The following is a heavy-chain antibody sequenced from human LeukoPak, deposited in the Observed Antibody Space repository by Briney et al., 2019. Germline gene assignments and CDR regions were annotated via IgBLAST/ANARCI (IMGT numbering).Heavy chain of an antibody. Sequence: PGGSLRLSCAASGFIFSTYAMTWVRQAPGKGLEWVSVISASGTTHYADSMKGQFTISRDNSKNTVHLQLSSLRPEDTAVYYCAKARVTTGYYMQVDYWGQGTLVTVSS. CDR3: AKARVTTGYYMQVDY. V-gene: IGHV3-23*01. CDR1: GFIFSTYA. D-gene: IGHD3-9*01. J-gene: IGHJ4*02. CDR2: ISASGTT.